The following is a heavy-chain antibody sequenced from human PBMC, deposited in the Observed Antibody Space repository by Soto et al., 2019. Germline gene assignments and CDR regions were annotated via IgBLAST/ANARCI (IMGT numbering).Heavy chain of an antibody. CDR2: ISAYNGHT. D-gene: IGHD3-9*01. CDR1: GYTFTSYR. V-gene: IGHV1-18*01. Sequence: QVQLVQSGAEVKKPGASVKVSCKASGYTFTSYRISWVRQAPGQGLEWMGWISAYNGHTNYAQKLQGRVTMTTDTPTSTAYLELRSLRSDDTAVYYCARVDLEGRYSDRFDYWGQGTLVTVSS. CDR3: ARVDLEGRYSDRFDY. J-gene: IGHJ4*02.